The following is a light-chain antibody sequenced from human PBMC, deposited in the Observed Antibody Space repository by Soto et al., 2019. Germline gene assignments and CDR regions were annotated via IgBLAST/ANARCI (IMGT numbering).Light chain of an antibody. J-gene: IGKJ1*01. Sequence: DIQMTQSPSTLSASVGDRVTITCRASQTISSWLAWYQQKPGKAPKLLIYAASSLQSGVHSTFSGSGSGTDFTLTISTLQPEDFATYYCQQSYSTPQTLGKGTKVDIK. V-gene: IGKV1-39*01. CDR3: QQSYSTPQT. CDR2: AAS. CDR1: QTISSW.